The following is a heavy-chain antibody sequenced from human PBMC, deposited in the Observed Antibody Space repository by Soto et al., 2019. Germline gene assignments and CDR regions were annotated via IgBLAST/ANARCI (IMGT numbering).Heavy chain of an antibody. CDR1: GFTFSNYA. D-gene: IGHD4-17*01. CDR2: LSGSGSST. J-gene: IGHJ4*02. Sequence: GGSLRLSCTASGFTFSNYAMNWVRQAPGKGLEWVSTLSGSGSSTYYADSVKGRFTISRDNSKNTLYLQMNNLRAEDTAMYYYATNFYGDYPYYFDYWGQGTLVTVSS. CDR3: ATNFYGDYPYYFDY. V-gene: IGHV3-23*01.